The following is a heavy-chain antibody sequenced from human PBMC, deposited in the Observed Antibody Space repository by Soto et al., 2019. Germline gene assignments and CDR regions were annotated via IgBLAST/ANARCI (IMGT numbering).Heavy chain of an antibody. Sequence: QVQLQESGPGLVKPSQTLSLTCTVSGGSISSGDYYWSWIRQPPGKGLEWIGYIYYSGSTYYNPSLKRRVTXXVXTXXNQFSLKLSSVTAADTAVYYCARGGQLWLNSWFDRWGQGTLVTVSS. J-gene: IGHJ5*02. CDR1: GGSISSGDYY. CDR3: ARGGQLWLNSWFDR. V-gene: IGHV4-30-4*01. CDR2: IYYSGST. D-gene: IGHD5-18*01.